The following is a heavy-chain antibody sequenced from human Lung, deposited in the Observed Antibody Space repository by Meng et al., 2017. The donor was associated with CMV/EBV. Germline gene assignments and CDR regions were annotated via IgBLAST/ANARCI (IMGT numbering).Heavy chain of an antibody. CDR3: ARDVSPRSSAYFAIYYFYALDV. CDR1: GFTFSSYS. CDR2: ISSSGTYI. V-gene: IGHV3-21*01. J-gene: IGHJ6*02. D-gene: IGHD2-21*01. Sequence: GGSLRLXCAASGFTFSSYSMNWVRQAPGKGLEWVSSISSSGTYIYYADSVKGQFTISRDNAQNSLYLQMNSLRAEDTAVYYCARDVSPRSSAYFAIYYFYALDVWGQGNXV.